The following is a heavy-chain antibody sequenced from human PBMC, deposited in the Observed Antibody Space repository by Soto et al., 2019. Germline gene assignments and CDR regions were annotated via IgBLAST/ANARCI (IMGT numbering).Heavy chain of an antibody. CDR1: GDSVSSNSAA. CDR3: ARVALGWGKDWNYGDDFDY. J-gene: IGHJ4*02. D-gene: IGHD1-7*01. Sequence: QSQTLSLTCAISGDSVSSNSAAWNWIRQSPSRGLEWLGRTYYRSKWYNDYAVSVKSRITINPDTSKNQFSLQLNSVTPEDTAVYYCARVALGWGKDWNYGDDFDYWGQGTLVTVSS. CDR2: TYYRSKWYN. V-gene: IGHV6-1*01.